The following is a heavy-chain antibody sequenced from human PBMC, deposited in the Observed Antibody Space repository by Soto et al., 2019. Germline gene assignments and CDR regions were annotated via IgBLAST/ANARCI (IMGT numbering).Heavy chain of an antibody. CDR1: GGSISSSSYY. V-gene: IGHV4-39*01. CDR2: MYHSGST. Sequence: SETLSLTCTVSGGSISSSSYYWGWIRQPPGKGLEWIGSMYHSGSTYYNPSLKSRVTISVDTSKNQFSLKLSSVTAADTAVYYCATGRGYNYGRSAFDIRGQGTTVTVSS. CDR3: ATGRGYNYGRSAFDI. D-gene: IGHD5-18*01. J-gene: IGHJ3*02.